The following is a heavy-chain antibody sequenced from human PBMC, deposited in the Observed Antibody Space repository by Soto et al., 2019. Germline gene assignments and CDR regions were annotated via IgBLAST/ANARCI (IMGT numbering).Heavy chain of an antibody. D-gene: IGHD3-22*01. J-gene: IGHJ6*02. CDR3: AHRNYYDTSGSFAYPYGMDV. Sequence: QITLRESSPSLVKPTQTLTLTCSFSGFSLSTGGLSVARIRQPPGKALEWLALIYWDDDKRYSPSLETRLTLSKDTSKNEVVLTMTNMDPADTGTYYCAHRNYYDTSGSFAYPYGMDVWGQGTAVTVSS. V-gene: IGHV2-5*02. CDR2: IYWDDDK. CDR1: GFSLSTGGLS.